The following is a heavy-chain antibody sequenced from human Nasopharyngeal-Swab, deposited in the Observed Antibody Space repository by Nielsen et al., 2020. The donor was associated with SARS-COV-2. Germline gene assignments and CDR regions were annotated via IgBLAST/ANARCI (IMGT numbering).Heavy chain of an antibody. V-gene: IGHV5-51*01. D-gene: IGHD3-22*01. J-gene: IGHJ2*01. CDR3: ARRLKDYNYYDSSGPDWYFDL. CDR1: GSSFTSYC. CDR2: IYPGDSDT. Sequence: GGSLKISCQGSGSSFTSYCIGWVRQLPGKGLEWMGIIYPGDSDTRYSPSFQGQVTISADKSISTAYLQWSSLKASDTAMYYCARRLKDYNYYDSSGPDWYFDLWGRGTLVTVSS.